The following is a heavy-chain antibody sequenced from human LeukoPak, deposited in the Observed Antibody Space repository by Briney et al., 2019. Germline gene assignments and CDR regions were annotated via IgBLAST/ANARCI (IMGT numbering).Heavy chain of an antibody. Sequence: GRSLRLSCAASGLSFRRYAMHWARKAPGKGLEWVAVISSEGSEQLYADSVKGRFPIPRDNSKNTVNLQMNSLRLDDTAVYYCAKDKGREGDYWGQGTLVAVSS. CDR3: AKDKGREGDY. CDR2: ISSEGSEQ. CDR1: GLSFRRYA. J-gene: IGHJ4*02. V-gene: IGHV3-30*18.